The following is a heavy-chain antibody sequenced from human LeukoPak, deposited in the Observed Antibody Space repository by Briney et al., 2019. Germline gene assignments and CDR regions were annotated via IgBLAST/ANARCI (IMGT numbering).Heavy chain of an antibody. CDR2: ISASGSGT. D-gene: IGHD5-18*01. J-gene: IGHJ2*01. CDR3: AKEGYRYWYFDL. Sequence: GGSLRLSCEASGFSFSSDAMTWVRQAPGKGLEWVSAISASGSGTYYADSVKGRFTISRDNSKNTLYLQMKSLRAEDTARYYCAKEGYRYWYFDLWGRGTLVAVAS. CDR1: GFSFSSDA. V-gene: IGHV3-23*01.